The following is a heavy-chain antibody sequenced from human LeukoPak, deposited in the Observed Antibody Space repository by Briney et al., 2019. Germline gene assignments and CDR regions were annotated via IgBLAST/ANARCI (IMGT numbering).Heavy chain of an antibody. CDR2: ISYSGST. Sequence: SETLSLTCTVSGGSISGYYWSWIRQPPGKGLECIGYISYSGSTYYNTSLKSRLTISVDTSKNQFSLKLNSVTAADTAVYYCAREGTSGTHLNWFDPWGQGTLVTVSS. J-gene: IGHJ5*02. V-gene: IGHV4-59*12. CDR1: GGSISGYY. CDR3: AREGTSGTHLNWFDP. D-gene: IGHD1-1*01.